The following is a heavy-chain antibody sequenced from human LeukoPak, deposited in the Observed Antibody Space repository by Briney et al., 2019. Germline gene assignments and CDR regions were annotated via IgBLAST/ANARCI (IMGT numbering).Heavy chain of an antibody. D-gene: IGHD3-22*01. V-gene: IGHV3-30-3*01. J-gene: IGHJ4*02. Sequence: GGSLRLSCAASGFTFSSYAMHWVRQAPGKGLEWVAVISYDGSNKYYADSVKGRFTISRDNSKNTLYLQMNSLRAEDTAVYYCARENYYDSSGRPLAFDYWGQGTLVTVSS. CDR1: GFTFSSYA. CDR2: ISYDGSNK. CDR3: ARENYYDSSGRPLAFDY.